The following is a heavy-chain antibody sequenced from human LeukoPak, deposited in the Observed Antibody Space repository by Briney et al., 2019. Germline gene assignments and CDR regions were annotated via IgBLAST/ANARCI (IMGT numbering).Heavy chain of an antibody. CDR2: INHSGST. CDR3: ARHSTFFGVVIIKGRVRGPFDY. D-gene: IGHD3-3*01. Sequence: SETLSLTCAVYGGSFSGYYWSWIRQPPGRGLEWIGEINHSGSTNYNPSLKSRVTISVDTSKNQFSLKLSSVTAADTAVYYCARHSTFFGVVIIKGRVRGPFDYWGQGTLVTVSS. J-gene: IGHJ4*02. V-gene: IGHV4-34*01. CDR1: GGSFSGYY.